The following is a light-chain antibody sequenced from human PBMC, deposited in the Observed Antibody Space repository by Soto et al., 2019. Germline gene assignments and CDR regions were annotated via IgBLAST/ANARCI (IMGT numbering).Light chain of an antibody. CDR3: QQYYSIPFT. CDR2: GAS. Sequence: DFVMTQAPDSLAVSLGERATINCKSSQSVLYTSNNKNHLGWFQQKPGHPPKLLIYGASFRPSGVPDRFSGSESGTDFTLTISSLQAEDVAVYYCQQYYSIPFTFGQGTKMEI. CDR1: QSVLYTSNNKNH. J-gene: IGKJ2*01. V-gene: IGKV4-1*01.